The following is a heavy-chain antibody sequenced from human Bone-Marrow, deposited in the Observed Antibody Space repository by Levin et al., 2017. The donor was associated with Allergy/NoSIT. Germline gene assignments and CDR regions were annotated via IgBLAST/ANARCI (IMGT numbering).Heavy chain of an antibody. CDR1: GGTFRSYT. V-gene: IGHV1-69*08. Sequence: GASVKVSCKASGGTFRSYTISWVRLAPGQGLEWMGRVIPLLRTSNYAQRFKDRVTITADESTSTIYMDLTSLRSDDTAVYYCARDRLFGSGPGGMDVWGQGTTVSISS. CDR3: ARDRLFGSGPGGMDV. D-gene: IGHD3-10*01. J-gene: IGHJ6*02. CDR2: VIPLLRTS.